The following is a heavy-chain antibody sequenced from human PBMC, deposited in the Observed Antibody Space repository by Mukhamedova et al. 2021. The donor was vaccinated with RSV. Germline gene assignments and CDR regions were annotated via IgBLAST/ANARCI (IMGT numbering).Heavy chain of an antibody. J-gene: IGHJ4*02. Sequence: GTVESTYYADLVKGRFAISRDNSNYTLFLQMNNLGAEDTAVYYCAHRIVGAGPFDYWGQGTLVTVSS. V-gene: IGHV3-23*01. CDR3: AHRIVGAGPFDY. CDR2: GTVEST. D-gene: IGHD1-26*01.